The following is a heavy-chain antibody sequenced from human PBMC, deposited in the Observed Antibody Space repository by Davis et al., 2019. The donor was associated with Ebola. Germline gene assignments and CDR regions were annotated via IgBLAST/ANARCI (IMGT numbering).Heavy chain of an antibody. CDR1: GFTFSSYW. J-gene: IGHJ3*02. CDR3: ARDRLGAFDI. CDR2: IKQDGSEK. V-gene: IGHV3-7*01. Sequence: GESLKISCAASGFTFSSYWMSWVRQAPGKGLEWVANIKQDGSEKYYVDSVKGRFTISRDNSKNTLYLQMNSLRAEDTAVYYCARDRLGAFDIWGQGTMVTVSS. D-gene: IGHD5-12*01.